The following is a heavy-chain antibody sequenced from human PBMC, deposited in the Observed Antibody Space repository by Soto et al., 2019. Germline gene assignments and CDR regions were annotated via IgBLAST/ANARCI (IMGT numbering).Heavy chain of an antibody. CDR2: IRSNAPGWTT. CDR1: GFAFGNAW. Sequence: EVQLVESGGGLVKPGGSLRLSCAASGFAFGNAWINWVRQAPGKGLEWVGRIRSNAPGWTTDFAAPVRGRFAISRDDYRNMVYMKMNSVNTDDTPVYQCTTDSYTTMRVVPFDYWGHGTPVTVSS. CDR3: TTDSYTTMRVVPFDY. J-gene: IGHJ4*01. D-gene: IGHD3-22*01. V-gene: IGHV3-15*05.